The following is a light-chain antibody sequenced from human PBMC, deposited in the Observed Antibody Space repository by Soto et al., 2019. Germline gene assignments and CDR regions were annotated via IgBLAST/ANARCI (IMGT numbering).Light chain of an antibody. J-gene: IGKJ4*01. CDR3: QQYVSYPLT. CDR2: DAS. CDR1: QSISSW. Sequence: DIQMTQSPSTLSSSVGDRATITCRASQSISSWLAWYQQKPGKAPKLLIYDASSLESGVPSRFSGSGSGTDFTLTISSLLPDDFATYYCQQYVSYPLTFGGGSRWIS. V-gene: IGKV1-5*01.